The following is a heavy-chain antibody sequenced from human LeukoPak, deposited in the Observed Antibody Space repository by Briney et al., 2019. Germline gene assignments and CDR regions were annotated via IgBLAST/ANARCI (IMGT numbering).Heavy chain of an antibody. Sequence: GGSLRLSCAASGFTFSSYEMNWVRQAPGKGLEWVSYISSSGSTIYYADSVKGRFTISRDNAKNSLYLQMNSLRAEDTAVYYCARDTSTYYDFWSGYFRVYYYYYMDVWGKGTTVTVSS. D-gene: IGHD3-3*01. V-gene: IGHV3-48*03. CDR1: GFTFSSYE. CDR3: ARDTSTYYDFWSGYFRVYYYYYMDV. CDR2: ISSSGSTI. J-gene: IGHJ6*03.